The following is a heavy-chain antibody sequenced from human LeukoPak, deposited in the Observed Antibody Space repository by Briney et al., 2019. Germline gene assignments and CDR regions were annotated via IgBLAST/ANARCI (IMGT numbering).Heavy chain of an antibody. CDR3: ARIGYGSGSYS. Sequence: SETLSLTCAVYGGSFSGYYWSWIRQPPGKGLEWIGEINHSGSTNYNPSFKSRVTISVDTSKNQFSLKLSSVTAADTAVYYCARIGYGSGSYSWGQGTLVTVSS. D-gene: IGHD3-10*01. J-gene: IGHJ5*02. CDR2: INHSGST. V-gene: IGHV4-34*01. CDR1: GGSFSGYY.